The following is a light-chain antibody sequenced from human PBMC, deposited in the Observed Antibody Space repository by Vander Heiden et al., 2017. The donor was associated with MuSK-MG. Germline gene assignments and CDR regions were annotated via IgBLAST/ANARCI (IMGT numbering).Light chain of an antibody. CDR1: QSISSW. Sequence: DIQMTQSPSTLPASVGDRVTITCRASQSISSWLAWYQQKPGKAPKLLIYKASSLESGVPSRFSGSGSGTEFTLTISSLQPDDFATYYCQQYNSSTTFGQGTKVEIK. CDR3: QQYNSSTT. CDR2: KAS. J-gene: IGKJ1*01. V-gene: IGKV1-5*03.